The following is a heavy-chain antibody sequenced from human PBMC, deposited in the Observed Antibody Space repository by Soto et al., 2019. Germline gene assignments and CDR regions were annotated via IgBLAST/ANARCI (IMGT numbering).Heavy chain of an antibody. Sequence: EVQLVESGGGLVQPGGSLRLSCAASGFTFSSYSMNWVRQAPGKGLEWVSYISSSSSTIYYADSVKGRFTISRDNGKNSLSLQMNSLRDEDTAVYYCAREPASELTWFDPWGQGTLVTVSS. CDR3: AREPASELTWFDP. J-gene: IGHJ5*02. D-gene: IGHD1-7*01. V-gene: IGHV3-48*02. CDR1: GFTFSSYS. CDR2: ISSSSSTI.